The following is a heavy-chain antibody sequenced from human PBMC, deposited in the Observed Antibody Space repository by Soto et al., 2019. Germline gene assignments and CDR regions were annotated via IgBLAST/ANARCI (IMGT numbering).Heavy chain of an antibody. CDR3: ARDLFHVVVTAQEGHGMDV. V-gene: IGHV1-2*02. J-gene: IGHJ6*02. CDR1: GYTFTGYY. D-gene: IGHD2-21*02. CDR2: INPNSGGT. Sequence: ASVKVFCKASGYTFTGYYMHWVRQAPGQGLELMGWINPNSGGTNYAQKFQGRVTMTRDTSISTAYMELSRLRSDDTAVYYCARDLFHVVVTAQEGHGMDVWGQGTTVTVYS.